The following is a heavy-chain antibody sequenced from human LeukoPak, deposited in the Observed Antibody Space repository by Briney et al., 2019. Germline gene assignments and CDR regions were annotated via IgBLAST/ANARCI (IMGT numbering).Heavy chain of an antibody. D-gene: IGHD2-15*01. J-gene: IGHJ6*02. V-gene: IGHV3-66*02. CDR1: GFTVSSNY. Sequence: QPGGSLRLSCAASGFTVSSNYMSWVRQAPGKGLEWVSVIYSGGSTYYADPVKGRFTISRDNSKNTLYLQMNSLRAEDTAVYYCARGSPYCSGGSCGSPSYYYYYGMGVWGQGTTVTVSS. CDR2: IYSGGST. CDR3: ARGSPYCSGGSCGSPSYYYYYGMGV.